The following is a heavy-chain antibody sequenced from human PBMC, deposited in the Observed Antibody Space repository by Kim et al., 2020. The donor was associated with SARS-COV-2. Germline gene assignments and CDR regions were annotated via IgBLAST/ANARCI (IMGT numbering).Heavy chain of an antibody. CDR2: ISGRAGST. J-gene: IGHJ6*02. CDR3: AKDQGLAGAYGMDV. Sequence: GGSLRLSCAASGFTFSSYAMSWVRQAPGKGLEWVSDISGRAGSTNYADSVKGRFTISRDNSKNTLYLQMNSLRADDTAVYYCAKDQGLAGAYGMDVWGQGTTVTVSS. D-gene: IGHD6-19*01. V-gene: IGHV3-23*01. CDR1: GFTFSSYA.